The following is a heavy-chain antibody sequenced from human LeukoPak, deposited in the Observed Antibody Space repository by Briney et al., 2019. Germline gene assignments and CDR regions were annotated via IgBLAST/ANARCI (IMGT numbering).Heavy chain of an antibody. CDR3: ARARLYGSYYYYYGMDV. Sequence: SETLSLTCTVSGGSISSYYWSWIRQPPGKGLEWIGYIYCSGSTNYNPSLKSRVTISVDTSKNQFSLKLSSVTAADTAVYYCARARLYGSYYYYYGMDVWGQGTTVTVSS. CDR1: GGSISSYY. D-gene: IGHD2-8*01. J-gene: IGHJ6*02. V-gene: IGHV4-59*01. CDR2: IYCSGST.